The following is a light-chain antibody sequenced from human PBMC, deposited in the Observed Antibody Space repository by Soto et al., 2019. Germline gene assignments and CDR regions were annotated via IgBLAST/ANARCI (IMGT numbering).Light chain of an antibody. CDR1: QSVSSH. V-gene: IGKV3-11*01. Sequence: EIVLTQSPATLSLSPGEGATVSCRASQSVSSHLAWYQQKRGQAPRLLIYDASSRASGIPARFSGRGSGTDFTLTISYLEPEDFAIYYCQQGGNWPLTFG. CDR2: DAS. J-gene: IGKJ5*01. CDR3: QQGGNWPLT.